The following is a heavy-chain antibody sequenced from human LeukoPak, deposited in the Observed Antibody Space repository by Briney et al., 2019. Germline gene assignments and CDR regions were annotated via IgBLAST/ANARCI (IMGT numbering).Heavy chain of an antibody. CDR1: GFTFSSYA. Sequence: PGGSLRLSCSASGFTFSSYAMHWVRQAPGKGLEYVSAISGSGGSTYYADSVKGRFTISRDNSKNTLYLQMNSLRAEDTAVYYCATATRIDFDYWGQGTLVTVSS. J-gene: IGHJ4*02. CDR3: ATATRIDFDY. CDR2: ISGSGGST. V-gene: IGHV3-64*04.